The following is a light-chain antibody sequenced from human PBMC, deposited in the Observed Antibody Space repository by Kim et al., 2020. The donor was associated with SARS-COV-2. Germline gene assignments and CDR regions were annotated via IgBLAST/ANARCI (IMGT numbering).Light chain of an antibody. CDR2: QDI. Sequence: SYELTQPPSVSVSPGQTASITCSGHRLGRKYVYWYQQKPGQPPLLVMSQDIKRPSGIPERFSGPTSGDTATLTISGTQALDEADYYCQAWDNSIVFGGGTKLTV. CDR3: QAWDNSIV. J-gene: IGLJ2*01. CDR1: RLGRKY. V-gene: IGLV3-1*01.